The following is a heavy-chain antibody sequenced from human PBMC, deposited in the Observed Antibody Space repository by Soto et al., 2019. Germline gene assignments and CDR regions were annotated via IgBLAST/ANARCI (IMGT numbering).Heavy chain of an antibody. D-gene: IGHD1-26*01. V-gene: IGHV1-8*02. Sequence: QVQLVQSGAEVKKHGASVKVSCKASGYTFTSYDMNWVRQATGQGLEWMGWMNPNSGNTGYAQKFQGRVTMTRNTAINTAYMELSSLSSEDTAVYYCAIVGARPPDYWGQGTLVTVSS. CDR2: MNPNSGNT. CDR3: AIVGARPPDY. J-gene: IGHJ4*02. CDR1: GYTFTSYD.